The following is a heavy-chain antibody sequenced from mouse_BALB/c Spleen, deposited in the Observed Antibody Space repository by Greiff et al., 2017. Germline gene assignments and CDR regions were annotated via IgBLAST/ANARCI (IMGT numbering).Heavy chain of an antibody. D-gene: IGHD1-1*01. J-gene: IGHJ2*01. V-gene: IGHV3-2*02. CDR3: ARRYGSSFDY. CDR2: ISYSGST. CDR1: GYSITSDYA. Sequence: VQLKQSGPGLVKPSQSLSLTCTVTGYSITSDYAWNWIRQFPGNKLEWMGYISYSGSTSYNPSLKSRISITRDTSKNQFFLQLNSVTTEDTATYYCARRYGSSFDYWGQGTTLTVSS.